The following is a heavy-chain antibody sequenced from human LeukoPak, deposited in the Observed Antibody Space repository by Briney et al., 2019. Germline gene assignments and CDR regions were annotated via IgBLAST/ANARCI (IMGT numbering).Heavy chain of an antibody. J-gene: IGHJ5*02. CDR2: INHSGST. CDR1: GGSFSGYY. V-gene: IGHV4-34*01. Sequence: SETLSLTCAVYGGSFSGYYWSWIRQPPGKGLEWIGEINHSGSTNYNPSLKSRVTISVDTSKNQFSLKLSSVTAADTAVYYCARGRKWYSSGWRNWFDPSGQATLVTVSS. D-gene: IGHD6-19*01. CDR3: ARGRKWYSSGWRNWFDP.